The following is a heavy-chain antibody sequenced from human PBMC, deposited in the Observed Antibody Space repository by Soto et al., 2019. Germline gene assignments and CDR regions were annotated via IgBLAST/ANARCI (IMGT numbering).Heavy chain of an antibody. Sequence: GGSLRLSCAASGFTFSDFFMSWFRQAPGKGLEWVSFISSSSTYTNYADSVKGRFTVSRDNAKNSLYLQMTSLRVEDTAVYYCATDRSYGDVDYWGQGTLVTVSA. CDR1: GFTFSDFF. CDR3: ATDRSYGDVDY. J-gene: IGHJ4*02. V-gene: IGHV3-11*06. CDR2: ISSSSTYT. D-gene: IGHD5-18*01.